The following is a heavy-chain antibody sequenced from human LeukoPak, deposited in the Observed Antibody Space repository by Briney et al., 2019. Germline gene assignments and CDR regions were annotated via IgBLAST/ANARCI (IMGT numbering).Heavy chain of an antibody. Sequence: GGSLRLSCAASGFTFSSYWMYWVRQAPGKGLVWVSRIKSDGTITSYADSVKGRFTISRDNAKNTPHLQMNSLRAEDTAVYYCAKDLHYYDSSGYYYEGYWGQGTLVSVSS. CDR2: IKSDGTIT. D-gene: IGHD3-22*01. CDR1: GFTFSSYW. J-gene: IGHJ4*02. CDR3: AKDLHYYDSSGYYYEGY. V-gene: IGHV3-74*01.